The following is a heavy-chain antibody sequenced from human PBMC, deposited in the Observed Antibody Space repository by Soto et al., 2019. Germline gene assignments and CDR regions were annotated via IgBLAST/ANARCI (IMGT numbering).Heavy chain of an antibody. CDR1: GFTFSSYS. D-gene: IGHD2-21*02. CDR3: ARIGPYCGGDCYPDFDF. J-gene: IGHJ4*02. V-gene: IGHV3-23*01. Sequence: GSLRLSCAASGFTFSSYSMNWVRQAPGKGLEWVSTVSGSGGGTYYADSVKGRFTISRVNSKNTMYLQMSNLRAEDTAVYFCARIGPYCGGDCYPDFDFWGLGTPVTVSS. CDR2: VSGSGGGT.